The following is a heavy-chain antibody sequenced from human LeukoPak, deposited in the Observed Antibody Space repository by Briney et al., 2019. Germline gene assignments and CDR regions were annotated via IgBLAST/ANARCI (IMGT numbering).Heavy chain of an antibody. Sequence: GGSLRLSCAASGFTFSSYAMSWVRQAPGKGLEWVSAISGSGGSTYYADSVKGRFTISRDNSKNTLYLQMHSLRAEDTAVYYCAKDRDYYDRTYYFDYWGQGTLVTVSS. V-gene: IGHV3-23*01. J-gene: IGHJ4*02. D-gene: IGHD3-22*01. CDR2: ISGSGGST. CDR3: AKDRDYYDRTYYFDY. CDR1: GFTFSSYA.